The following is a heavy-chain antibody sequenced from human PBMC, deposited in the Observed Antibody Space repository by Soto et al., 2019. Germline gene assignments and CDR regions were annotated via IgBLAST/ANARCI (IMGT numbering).Heavy chain of an antibody. CDR2: IIPIFGTA. J-gene: IGHJ5*02. D-gene: IGHD2-2*01. Sequence: ASVKVSCKASGGTFSSYAISWVRQAPGQGLEWMGGIIPIFGTANYAQKFQGRVTITADESTSTAYMELSSLRSEDTAVYYCARQFGDCSSTSCYENWFDPWGQGTLVTVSS. V-gene: IGHV1-69*13. CDR3: ARQFGDCSSTSCYENWFDP. CDR1: GGTFSSYA.